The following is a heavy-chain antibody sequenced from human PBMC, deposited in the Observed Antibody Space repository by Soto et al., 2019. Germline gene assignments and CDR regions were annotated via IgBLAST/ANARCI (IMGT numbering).Heavy chain of an antibody. Sequence: QVQLVESGGGVVQPGRSLRLSCAASGFTFSSYGMHWVRQAPGKGLEWVAVIWYDGSNKYYADSVKGRFTISRDNSKNTLYLQMNSLRAEDTAVYYCAKDHYYGSGSPYYYYYGMDVWGQGTTVTVSS. CDR1: GFTFSSYG. D-gene: IGHD3-10*01. V-gene: IGHV3-33*06. CDR3: AKDHYYGSGSPYYYYYGMDV. CDR2: IWYDGSNK. J-gene: IGHJ6*02.